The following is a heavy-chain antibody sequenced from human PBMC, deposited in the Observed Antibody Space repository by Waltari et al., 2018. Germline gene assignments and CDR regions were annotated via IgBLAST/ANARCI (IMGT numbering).Heavy chain of an antibody. V-gene: IGHV3-66*02. CDR2: IYDAGST. Sequence: EVQLVESGGGLVHPGGSLRLSCAASGFPVSSNNMSWVRQAPGKGLEWVSLIYDAGSTYYPDSVRGRFTISRDNSKNTVHLQMNSLRVEDTAIYYCARARDEETAMVYFDRWGQGTLVSVSS. J-gene: IGHJ4*02. CDR3: ARARDEETAMVYFDR. D-gene: IGHD5-18*01. CDR1: GFPVSSNN.